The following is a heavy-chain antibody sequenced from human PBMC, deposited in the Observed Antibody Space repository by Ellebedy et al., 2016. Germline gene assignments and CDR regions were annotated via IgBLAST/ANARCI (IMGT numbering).Heavy chain of an antibody. J-gene: IGHJ4*02. CDR1: GFSFSTFW. V-gene: IGHV3-7*01. CDR3: ARDRGGRTGIDY. D-gene: IGHD1-1*01. Sequence: GGSLRLSCAASGFSFSTFWMGWVRQAPGKGLEWVASIKEDGGETHYVDSVEGRFTISRDNAKNSLYLQLDSLRPEDTAFYFCARDRGGRTGIDYWGQGTLVTVSS. CDR2: IKEDGGET.